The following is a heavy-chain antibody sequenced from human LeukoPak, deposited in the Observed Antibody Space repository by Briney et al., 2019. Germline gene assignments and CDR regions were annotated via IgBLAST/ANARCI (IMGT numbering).Heavy chain of an antibody. CDR2: ISSSSSTI. J-gene: IGHJ4*02. V-gene: IGHV3-48*04. CDR1: GFTFSTYW. Sequence: TGGSLRLSCAASGFTFSTYWMSWVRQAPGKGLEWVSYISSSSSTIYYADSVKGRFTISRDNAKNSLYLQMNSLRAEDTAVYYCARAEGYYYDSSGYLTHDYWGQGTLVTVSS. D-gene: IGHD3-22*01. CDR3: ARAEGYYYDSSGYLTHDY.